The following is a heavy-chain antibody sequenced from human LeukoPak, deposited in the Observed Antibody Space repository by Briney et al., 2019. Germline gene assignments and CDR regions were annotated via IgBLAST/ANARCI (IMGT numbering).Heavy chain of an antibody. CDR3: ARTDAGYSSGSIDY. V-gene: IGHV3-66*01. CDR2: IYSGGST. Sequence: GGSLRLSCAASGFTVSSNYMSWVRQAPGKGLEWVSVIYSGGSTYYADSVKGRFTISRDSSKNTLYLQMNSLRAEDTAVYYCARTDAGYSSGSIDYWGQGTLVTVSS. CDR1: GFTVSSNY. J-gene: IGHJ4*02. D-gene: IGHD6-19*01.